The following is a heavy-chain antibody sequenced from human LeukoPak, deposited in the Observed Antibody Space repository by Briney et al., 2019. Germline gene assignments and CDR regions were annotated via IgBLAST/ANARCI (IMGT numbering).Heavy chain of an antibody. CDR1: GLTFSNHA. CDR3: VKGGSYYLDV. Sequence: GGSLRLSCAASGLTFSNHAMAWVRQAPGRGLEWVSSIGRGSDWTLFADSVKGRFTISRDNSKNALYLQLNSPRAEDTAIYYCVKGGSYYLDVWGKGTTVTVSS. CDR2: IGRGSDWT. V-gene: IGHV3-23*01. J-gene: IGHJ6*03.